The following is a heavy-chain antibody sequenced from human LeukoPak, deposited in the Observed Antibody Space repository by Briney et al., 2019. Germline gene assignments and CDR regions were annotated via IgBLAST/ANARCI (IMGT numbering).Heavy chain of an antibody. CDR2: IYYSGST. J-gene: IGHJ3*02. D-gene: IGHD1-14*01. CDR3: ASLSDAEAFDI. V-gene: IGHV4-59*01. Sequence: PSETLSLTCTVSGGSISSYYWSWIRQPPGKGLEWIGYIYYSGSTNYNPSLKSRVTISVDTSKNQFSLKLSSVTAADTAVYYCASLSDAEAFDIWGQGTMVTASS. CDR1: GGSISSYY.